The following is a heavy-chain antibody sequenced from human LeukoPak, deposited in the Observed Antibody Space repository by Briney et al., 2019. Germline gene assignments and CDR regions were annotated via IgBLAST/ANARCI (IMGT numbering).Heavy chain of an antibody. CDR1: GYTFTSYG. Sequence: ASVKVSCKASGYTFTSYGISWVRQAPGQGLEWMGWISAYNGNTNYAQKLQGRVTMTTDTSTSTAYMELRSLRSDDTAVYYCARGGYYDFWSGYLYYYYYMDVWGKGTTVTVSS. D-gene: IGHD3-3*01. V-gene: IGHV1-18*01. J-gene: IGHJ6*03. CDR3: ARGGYYDFWSGYLYYYYYMDV. CDR2: ISAYNGNT.